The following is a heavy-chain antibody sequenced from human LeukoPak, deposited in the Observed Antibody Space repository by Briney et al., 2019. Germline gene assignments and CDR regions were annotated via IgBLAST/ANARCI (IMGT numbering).Heavy chain of an antibody. CDR2: ISYDGSNK. D-gene: IGHD3-22*01. Sequence: GRSLRLSCAASGSTFSSYGMHWVRQAPGKGLEWVAVISYDGSNKYYADSVKGRFTISRDNSKNTLYLQMNSLRAEDTAVYYCAKGYYYDSSGYPDYWGQGTLVTVSS. V-gene: IGHV3-30*18. CDR3: AKGYYYDSSGYPDY. J-gene: IGHJ4*02. CDR1: GSTFSSYG.